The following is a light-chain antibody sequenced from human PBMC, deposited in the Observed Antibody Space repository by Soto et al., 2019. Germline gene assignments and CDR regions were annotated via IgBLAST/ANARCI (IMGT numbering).Light chain of an antibody. V-gene: IGKV1-12*01. CDR2: AAS. Sequence: DIQMTQSPSSVSASVGDRVSITCRASQGINSWLAWYQKKPGRDPKLLIYAASSLQNGVPSRFTGSESGTDFTLTISNLQPEDCAIYFCQQANSCPITFGQGTRLEIK. J-gene: IGKJ5*01. CDR1: QGINSW. CDR3: QQANSCPIT.